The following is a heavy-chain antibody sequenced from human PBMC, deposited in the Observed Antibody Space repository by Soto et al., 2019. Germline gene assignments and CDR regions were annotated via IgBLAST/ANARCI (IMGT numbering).Heavy chain of an antibody. V-gene: IGHV1-18*04. Sequence: VPLVQSGGEVKKPGASVKVSCKTSGYTFINYGITWVRQAPGQGLEWMGWISTFNGNTNYAQKFQGRVTMTRDTSTTTAYMELRTLRSDDTAMYYCTTENTGTRPTVALDFWGQGTLVTVSS. D-gene: IGHD6-19*01. J-gene: IGHJ4*02. CDR1: GYTFINYG. CDR2: ISTFNGNT. CDR3: TTENTGTRPTVALDF.